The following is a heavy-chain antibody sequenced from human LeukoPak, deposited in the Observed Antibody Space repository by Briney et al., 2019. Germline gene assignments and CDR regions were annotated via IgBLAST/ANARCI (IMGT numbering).Heavy chain of an antibody. CDR2: IYTSGST. CDR3: ARDEGEGDFDY. J-gene: IGHJ4*02. V-gene: IGHV4-61*02. D-gene: IGHD1-26*01. CDR1: GGSIRSGSYY. Sequence: SETLSLTCTVSGGSIRSGSYYWSWIRQPAGKGLEWIGRIYTSGSTDYNPSLKSRVTISVDTSKNQFSLKLSSVTAADTAVYYCARDEGEGDFDYWGQGTLVTVSS.